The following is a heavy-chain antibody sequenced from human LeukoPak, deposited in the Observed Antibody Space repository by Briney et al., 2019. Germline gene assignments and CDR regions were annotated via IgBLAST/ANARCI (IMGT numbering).Heavy chain of an antibody. D-gene: IGHD4-17*01. CDR3: ARDRVSRLTTVTTQPTFDY. CDR2: INISGTTT. J-gene: IGHJ4*02. Sequence: PGGSLRLSFAASGFNFSTYEVNWVRQAPGKGLEWISYINISGTTTYYADSVKGRFSISRDNAKSSLYLQMNNLRADDSGFYFCARDRVSRLTTVTTQPTFDYWGQGALVTVSS. CDR1: GFNFSTYE. V-gene: IGHV3-48*03.